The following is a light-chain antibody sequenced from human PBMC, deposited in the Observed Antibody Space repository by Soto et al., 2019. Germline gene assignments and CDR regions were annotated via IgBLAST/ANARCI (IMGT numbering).Light chain of an antibody. J-gene: IGLJ2*01. Sequence: QSVLTQPPSASGTPGQRVTISCSGSSCNIGSNYVYWYQQLPATAPKLLIYRNNQQPSGVPDRFSGSKSGTSASLAISGLRSEDEADYYCAAWDDSLRGHVVFGGGTKLTVL. CDR3: AAWDDSLRGHVV. CDR2: RNN. V-gene: IGLV1-47*01. CDR1: SCNIGSNY.